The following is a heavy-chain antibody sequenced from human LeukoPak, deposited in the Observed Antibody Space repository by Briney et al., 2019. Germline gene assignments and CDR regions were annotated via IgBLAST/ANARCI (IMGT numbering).Heavy chain of an antibody. J-gene: IGHJ5*02. CDR1: GGSISSYY. V-gene: IGHV4-59*08. CDR3: ARQGYCSSTSCYSRGWFDP. Sequence: SETLSLTCTVSGGSISSYYWSWIRQPPGKGLEWIGYIYYSGSTNYNPSLKSRVTISVDTSKNQFSLELSSVTAADTAVYYCARQGYCSSTSCYSRGWFDPWGQGTLVTVSS. D-gene: IGHD2-2*01. CDR2: IYYSGST.